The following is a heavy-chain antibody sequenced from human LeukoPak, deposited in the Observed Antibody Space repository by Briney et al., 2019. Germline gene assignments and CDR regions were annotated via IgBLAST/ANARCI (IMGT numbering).Heavy chain of an antibody. D-gene: IGHD3-3*01. V-gene: IGHV4-59*01. CDR2: IYYSGST. CDR1: GGPISSYY. Sequence: PSETLSLTCTVSGGPISSYYWSWIRQPPGKGLEWIGYIYYSGSTNYNPSLKSRVTISVDTSKNQFSLKLSSVTAADTAVYYCARYWSGYPNWFDPWGQGTLVTVSS. J-gene: IGHJ5*02. CDR3: ARYWSGYPNWFDP.